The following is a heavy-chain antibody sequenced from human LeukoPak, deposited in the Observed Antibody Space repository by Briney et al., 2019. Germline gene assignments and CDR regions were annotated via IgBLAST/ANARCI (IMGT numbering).Heavy chain of an antibody. D-gene: IGHD3-10*01. CDR1: GLTFSSDG. Sequence: GRTVRLSYATAGLTFSSDGMSWVRQEPGKGLEWPSAISRSGGSTYWAESGKGRFTISRENSKNSLYLQMNSQRAEDTAFSYCAKGASWFGEFFLPTAWGTYYYCYMDVWGKGTTVTVSS. CDR2: ISRSGGST. V-gene: IGHV3-23*01. CDR3: AKGASWFGEFFLPTAWGTYYYCYMDV. J-gene: IGHJ6*03.